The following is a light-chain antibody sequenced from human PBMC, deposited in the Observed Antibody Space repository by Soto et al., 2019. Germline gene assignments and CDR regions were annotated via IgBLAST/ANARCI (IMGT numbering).Light chain of an antibody. Sequence: DIQMTQSPSSVSAYVGDRVTITCRASQGIYDWVAWYQQKPGKAPKLLISAASSLHSGVPSRFNGSGSGTDFTLTISSLQSEDFATYYCQQGFSFPFTFGPGTKVDIK. J-gene: IGKJ3*01. V-gene: IGKV1-12*01. CDR1: QGIYDW. CDR2: AAS. CDR3: QQGFSFPFT.